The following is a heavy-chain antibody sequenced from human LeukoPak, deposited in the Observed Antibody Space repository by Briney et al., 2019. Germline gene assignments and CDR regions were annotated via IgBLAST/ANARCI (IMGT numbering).Heavy chain of an antibody. J-gene: IGHJ3*02. V-gene: IGHV3-7*01. D-gene: IGHD4-11*01. Sequence: PGGSLRLSCAASGFTFSSYAMSWVRQAPGKGLEWVANIKQDGSEKYYVDSVKGRFTISRDNAKNSLYLQMNSLRAEDTAVYYCASPPIGDYSIVDIWGQGTMVTVSS. CDR2: IKQDGSEK. CDR1: GFTFSSYA. CDR3: ASPPIGDYSIVDI.